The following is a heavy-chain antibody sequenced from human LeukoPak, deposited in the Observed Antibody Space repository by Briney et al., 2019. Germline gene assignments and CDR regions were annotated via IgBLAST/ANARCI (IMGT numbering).Heavy chain of an antibody. J-gene: IGHJ4*02. CDR1: GGSISSYY. CDR3: AKCLTVLWFGELGGFDY. CDR2: IYCSGST. V-gene: IGHV4-59*01. D-gene: IGHD3-10*01. Sequence: PSETLSLTCTVSGGSISSYYWSWIRQPPGKGLEWIGYIYCSGSTNYNPSLKSRVTISVETSKNQFSLKLSSVTVADTAVYYCAKCLTVLWFGELGGFDYWGQGTLVTVSS.